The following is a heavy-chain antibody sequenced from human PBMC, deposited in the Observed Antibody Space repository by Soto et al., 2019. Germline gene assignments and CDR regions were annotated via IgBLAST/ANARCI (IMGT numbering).Heavy chain of an antibody. J-gene: IGHJ4*02. Sequence: TLSLTCTVSGGSISSGDYYWSWIRQPPGKGLEWIGYIYYSGSTYYNPSLKSRVTISVDTSKNQFSLKLSSVTAADTAVYYCARGHLWFGETANFDYWGQGTLVTVSS. CDR1: GGSISSGDYY. V-gene: IGHV4-30-4*01. CDR2: IYYSGST. CDR3: ARGHLWFGETANFDY. D-gene: IGHD3-10*01.